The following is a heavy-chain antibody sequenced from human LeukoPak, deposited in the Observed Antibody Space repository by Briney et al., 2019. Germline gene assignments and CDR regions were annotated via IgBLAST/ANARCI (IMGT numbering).Heavy chain of an antibody. Sequence: GGSRRLSCAASGFTVSSNYMSWVRQAPGKGLEWVSVIYSGSSSTYYTDSVKGRFTISRHNSKNTLYLQMNSLRAEDTAVYYCARVGSGWYDFDYWGQGTLVTVSS. V-gene: IGHV3-53*04. D-gene: IGHD6-19*01. CDR2: IYSGSSST. CDR3: ARVGSGWYDFDY. J-gene: IGHJ4*02. CDR1: GFTVSSNY.